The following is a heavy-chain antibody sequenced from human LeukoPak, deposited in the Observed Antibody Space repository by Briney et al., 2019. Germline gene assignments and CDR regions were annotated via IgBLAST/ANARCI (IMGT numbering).Heavy chain of an antibody. CDR1: GFTFSSYA. V-gene: IGHV3-7*01. CDR3: VRYAHFVVVLGSTRLDN. J-gene: IGHJ4*02. Sequence: PGGSLRLSCAASGFTFSSYAMHWVRQAPGKGLEWVAPINQDGGEKYYVDSVKGRFTISRDNAQNSLYLQMNSLRAEDAAVYYCVRYAHFVVVLGSTRLDNWGQGTLVTVSS. D-gene: IGHD2-2*01. CDR2: INQDGGEK.